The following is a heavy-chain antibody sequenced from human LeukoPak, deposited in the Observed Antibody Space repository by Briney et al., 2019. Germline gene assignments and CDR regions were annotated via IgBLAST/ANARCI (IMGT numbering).Heavy chain of an antibody. V-gene: IGHV3-21*01. J-gene: IGHJ4*02. D-gene: IGHD6-13*01. CDR1: GFTFSSYS. CDR3: ARDRGPAAVPFDY. CDR2: ISSSSSYI. Sequence: GGSLRLSCAASGFTFSSYSMNWVRQAPGKGLEWVSSISSSSSYIYYADSVKGRFTISRDNSKNTLYLQMNSLRAEDTAVYYCARDRGPAAVPFDYWGQGTLVSVSS.